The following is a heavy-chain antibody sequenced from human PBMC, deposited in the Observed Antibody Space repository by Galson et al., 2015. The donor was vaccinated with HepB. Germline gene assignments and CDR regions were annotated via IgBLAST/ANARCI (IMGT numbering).Heavy chain of an antibody. Sequence: LRLSCAASGFTFSSYGMHWVRQAPGKGLEWVAVISYDGSYKYFADSVKGRFTISRDNSKNTLYLQMNSLRAEDTAVYYCAKDQGHYYYYYGMDVWGQGTTVTVSS. CDR2: ISYDGSYK. V-gene: IGHV3-30*18. J-gene: IGHJ6*02. CDR1: GFTFSSYG. CDR3: AKDQGHYYYYYGMDV.